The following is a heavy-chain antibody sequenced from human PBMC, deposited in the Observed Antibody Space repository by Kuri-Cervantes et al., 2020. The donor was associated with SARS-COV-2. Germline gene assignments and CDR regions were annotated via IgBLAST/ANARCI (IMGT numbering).Heavy chain of an antibody. V-gene: IGHV1-8*02. CDR2: MNPNSGNT. CDR3: ARGRDDYDFWSGYENWFDP. Sequence: ASVKVSCKASAYTFTSYGISWVRQATGQGLEWMGWMNPNSGNTGYAQKFQGRVTMTRNTSISTAYMELSSLRSEDTAVYYCARGRDDYDFWSGYENWFDPWGQGTLVTVSS. CDR1: AYTFTSYG. J-gene: IGHJ5*02. D-gene: IGHD3-3*01.